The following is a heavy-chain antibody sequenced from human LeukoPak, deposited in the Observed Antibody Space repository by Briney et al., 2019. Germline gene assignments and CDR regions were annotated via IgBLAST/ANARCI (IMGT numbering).Heavy chain of an antibody. V-gene: IGHV1-46*01. D-gene: IGHD3-22*01. CDR3: ARVWLSPYFFDY. CDR1: GYTFTSYY. Sequence: VASVKVSCKASGYTFTSYYMHWVRQAPGQGLEWMGIINPSGGSTSYAQKFQGRVTMTRDTSISTAYMELSRLRSDDTAVFYCARVWLSPYFFDYWGQGTLVTVSS. J-gene: IGHJ4*02. CDR2: INPSGGST.